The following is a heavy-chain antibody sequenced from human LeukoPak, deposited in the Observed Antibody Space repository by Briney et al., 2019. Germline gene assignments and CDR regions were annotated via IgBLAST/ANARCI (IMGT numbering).Heavy chain of an antibody. CDR2: IYPGDSDT. D-gene: IGHD6-13*01. CDR1: GFSFTTNW. V-gene: IGHV5-51*01. Sequence: GASLKISCKGSGFSFTTNWIGWVRQMPGKGLELMGIIYPGDSDTRYSPSFQGQVTISADKSITTAYLQWSSLKASDTAMYFCARHTGVGAAADSWGQGTPVTVSS. CDR3: ARHTGVGAAADS. J-gene: IGHJ4*02.